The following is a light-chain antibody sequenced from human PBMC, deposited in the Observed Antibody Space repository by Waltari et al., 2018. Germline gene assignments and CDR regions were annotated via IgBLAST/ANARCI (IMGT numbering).Light chain of an antibody. J-gene: IGKJ1*01. CDR1: QSVIRW. Sequence: DIQMTQSPSTLSASIGDRVTITCRASQSVIRWLAWYQQKPGKAPKVLIYDASSLESGVPSRFSGSGSGTEFTLTISSLQPDDFATYYCQQYTTYSGTFGQGTKVEIK. CDR2: DAS. CDR3: QQYTTYSGT. V-gene: IGKV1-5*01.